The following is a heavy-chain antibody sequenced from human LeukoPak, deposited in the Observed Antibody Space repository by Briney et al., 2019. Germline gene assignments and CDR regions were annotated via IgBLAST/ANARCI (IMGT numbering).Heavy chain of an antibody. CDR1: GGSISSTSYY. Sequence: SETLSLTCTVSGGSISSTSYYWGWIRQPPETGLEWIGSIYYSGSTYYNPSLKSRVTISADTSKNQFSLKLSSVTAADTAVYYCARDQRSGYSGYDYYYYYYMDVWGKGTTVTVSS. CDR2: IYYSGST. V-gene: IGHV4-39*07. CDR3: ARDQRSGYSGYDYYYYYYMDV. J-gene: IGHJ6*03. D-gene: IGHD5-12*01.